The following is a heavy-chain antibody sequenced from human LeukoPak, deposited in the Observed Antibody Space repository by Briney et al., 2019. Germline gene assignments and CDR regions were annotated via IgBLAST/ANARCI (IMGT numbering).Heavy chain of an antibody. Sequence: GGSLRLSCAASGFTFSNYGMHWVRQAPGKGLEWVAFIRYDGSNKYYADSVKGRFTISRDNSKNTLYLQMNSLRAEDTAVYYCAKAPILRLLEWLSPFDYWGQGILVTVSS. CDR1: GFTFSNYG. J-gene: IGHJ4*02. V-gene: IGHV3-30*02. D-gene: IGHD3-3*01. CDR3: AKAPILRLLEWLSPFDY. CDR2: IRYDGSNK.